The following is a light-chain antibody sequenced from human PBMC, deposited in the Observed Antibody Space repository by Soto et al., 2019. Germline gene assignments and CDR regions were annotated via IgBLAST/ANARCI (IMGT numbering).Light chain of an antibody. J-gene: IGLJ2*01. Sequence: QSALTQPASVSGSPGQSITISCTGTSSDVGGYNYVSWYQQHPGKAPKLMIYEVSNRPSGVSHRFSGSKSGNTASLTISGLQAEDEAEYYCSSYTSSCSVVFGGGTKLTVL. CDR1: SSDVGGYNY. V-gene: IGLV2-14*01. CDR2: EVS. CDR3: SSYTSSCSVV.